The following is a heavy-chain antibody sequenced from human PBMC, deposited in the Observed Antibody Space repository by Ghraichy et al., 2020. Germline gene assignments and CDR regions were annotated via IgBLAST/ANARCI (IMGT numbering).Heavy chain of an antibody. D-gene: IGHD2-2*01. J-gene: IGHJ4*02. V-gene: IGHV3-74*01. CDR3: ARVFSSWPLGFGY. CDR2: INSDGSTT. Sequence: GGSLRLSCAASGFTFSSYWMHWVRRAPGKGLVWVSRINSDGSTTGYADSVKGRFTVSRDNAKNTLFLEMNSLRAEDTAVYYCARVFSSWPLGFGYWGQGTRVTVSS. CDR1: GFTFSSYW.